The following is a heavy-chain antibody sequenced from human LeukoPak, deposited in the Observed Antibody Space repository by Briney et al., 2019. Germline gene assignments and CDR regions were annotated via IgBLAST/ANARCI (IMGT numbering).Heavy chain of an antibody. CDR2: INPNSGGT. D-gene: IGHD6-13*01. V-gene: IGHV1-2*02. Sequence: ASVKVSCKASGYTFTGYYMHWVRQAPGQGLEWMGWINPNSGGTNYAQKSQGRVTMTRDTSISTAYMELSRLRSDDTAVYYCARDSAGPYYYYYMDVWGKGTTVTVSS. J-gene: IGHJ6*03. CDR3: ARDSAGPYYYYYMDV. CDR1: GYTFTGYY.